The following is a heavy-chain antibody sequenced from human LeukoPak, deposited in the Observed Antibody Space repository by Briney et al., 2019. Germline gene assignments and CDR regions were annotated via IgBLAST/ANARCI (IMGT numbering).Heavy chain of an antibody. CDR3: ARDWFGDPQAV. CDR1: GGSISSGDYY. CDR2: IYYSGST. Sequence: SETLSLTCTVSGGSISSGDYYWSWIRQPPGKGLEWIGYIYYSGSTYYNPSLKSRVTISVDTSKNQFSLKLSSVTAADTAVCYCARDWFGDPQAVWGQGTTVTVSS. J-gene: IGHJ6*02. D-gene: IGHD3-10*01. V-gene: IGHV4-30-4*01.